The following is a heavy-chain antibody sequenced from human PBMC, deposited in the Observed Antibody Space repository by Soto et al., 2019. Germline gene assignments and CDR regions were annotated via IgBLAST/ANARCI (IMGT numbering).Heavy chain of an antibody. CDR2: INPNSGGT. CDR3: ARPSPYYYYGMDV. CDR1: GYTFTDYY. D-gene: IGHD2-2*01. V-gene: IGHV1-2*04. J-gene: IGHJ6*02. Sequence: ASVKVSCKASGYTFTDYYIHWVRLRQAPGQGLEWMGWINPNSGGTNYAQKFQDWVTMTRDTSISTAYLELSSLRSDDTAVYYCARPSPYYYYGMDVWGQGXTVTVYS.